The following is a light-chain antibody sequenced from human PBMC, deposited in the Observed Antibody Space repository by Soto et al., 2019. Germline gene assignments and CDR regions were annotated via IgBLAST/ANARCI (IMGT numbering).Light chain of an antibody. Sequence: DIVLTQSPLSLPVTPGEPASISCRSSQSLLHSNGYNYLDWYLKKPGQSPQLLIYLGSNRASGVPSRFSGSGSGTEFTLTISSLQPEDFATYFCLQHNSYPRTFGQGTKVDIK. J-gene: IGKJ1*01. V-gene: IGKV2-28*01. CDR1: QSLLHSNGYNY. CDR2: LGS. CDR3: LQHNSYPRT.